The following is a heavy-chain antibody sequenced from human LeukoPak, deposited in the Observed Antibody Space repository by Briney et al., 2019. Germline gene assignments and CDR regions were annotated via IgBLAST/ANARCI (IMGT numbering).Heavy chain of an antibody. CDR3: ARIMIFGVVIIPFDY. J-gene: IGHJ4*02. CDR1: GGSISSSSYY. D-gene: IGHD3-3*01. Sequence: SETLSLTCTVSGGSISSSSYYWGWIRQPPGKGLEWIGSIYYSGSTYYNPSLKGRVTISVDTSKNQFSLKLSSVTAADTAVYYCARIMIFGVVIIPFDYWGQGTLVTVSS. V-gene: IGHV4-39*01. CDR2: IYYSGST.